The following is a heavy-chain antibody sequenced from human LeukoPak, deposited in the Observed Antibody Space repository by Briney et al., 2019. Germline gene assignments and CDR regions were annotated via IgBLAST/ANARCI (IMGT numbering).Heavy chain of an antibody. CDR3: ATVNVPATSY. V-gene: IGHV3-74*01. D-gene: IGHD2-15*01. CDR1: GFTFSSYW. CDR2: INSDGSTT. Sequence: GGSLRLSCAASGFTFSSYWMHWVRQAPGKGLVWVSRINSDGSTTNYADSVKGRFTISRDNAKNTLHLEMNSLRDEDTAMYYCATVNVPATSYWGQGTLVTVSS. J-gene: IGHJ4*02.